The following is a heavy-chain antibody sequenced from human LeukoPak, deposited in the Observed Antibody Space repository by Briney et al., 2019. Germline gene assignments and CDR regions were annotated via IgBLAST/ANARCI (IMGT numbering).Heavy chain of an antibody. CDR2: IFPGDSDT. CDR1: GFSFTNYW. Sequence: GESLKISCKASGFSFTNYWIGWVRQMPGKGLEWMGIIFPGDSDTRYSPSFQGQVTISADKSISTAYLQWSSLKASDTAMYYCARRLTYDSRAYYCLDYWGQGTLVTVSS. J-gene: IGHJ4*02. D-gene: IGHD3-22*01. V-gene: IGHV5-51*01. CDR3: ARRLTYDSRAYYCLDY.